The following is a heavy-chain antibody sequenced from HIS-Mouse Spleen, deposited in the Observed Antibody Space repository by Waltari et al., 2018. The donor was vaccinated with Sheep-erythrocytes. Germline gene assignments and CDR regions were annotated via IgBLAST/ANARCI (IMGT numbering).Heavy chain of an antibody. Sequence: GFTFSSYSMNLVRQAPGKGLEWVSSISSSSSYIYYADSVKGRFTISRDNAKNSLYLQMNSLRAEDTAVYYCARVASGATFDYWGQGTLVTVSS. CDR3: ARVASGATFDY. CDR1: GFTFSSYS. D-gene: IGHD1-26*01. J-gene: IGHJ4*02. CDR2: ISSSSSYI. V-gene: IGHV3-21*01.